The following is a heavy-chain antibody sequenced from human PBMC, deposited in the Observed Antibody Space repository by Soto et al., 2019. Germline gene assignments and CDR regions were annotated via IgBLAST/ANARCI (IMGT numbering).Heavy chain of an antibody. CDR3: AREEASPLRYFDWLLGSYFDL. J-gene: IGHJ2*01. CDR1: GFTFSDYY. Sequence: QVQLVESGGGLVKPGGSLRLSCAASGFTFSDYYMSWIRQAPGKGLEWVSYISSSGSTIYYADSVKGRFTISRDNAKNSLYLQMNSLRAEDTAVYYCAREEASPLRYFDWLLGSYFDLWGRGTLVTVSS. CDR2: ISSSGSTI. V-gene: IGHV3-11*01. D-gene: IGHD3-9*01.